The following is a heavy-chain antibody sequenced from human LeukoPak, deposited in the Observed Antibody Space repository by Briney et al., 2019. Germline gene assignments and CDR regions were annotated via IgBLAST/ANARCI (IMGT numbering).Heavy chain of an antibody. D-gene: IGHD3-10*01. CDR3: ASQTKYYSASAGSYWGAFDL. CDR1: GLTFYDQA. J-gene: IGHJ3*01. V-gene: IGHV3-43*02. CDR2: SGNDGST. Sequence: PGGSLRLSCAASGLTFYDQAMHWVRQGPGTGLEWVALSGNDGSTYYVDSVRGRFTISRDSKISLYLEMDSLRTEDTALYYCASQTKYYSASAGSYWGAFDLWGQGTMVTVFS.